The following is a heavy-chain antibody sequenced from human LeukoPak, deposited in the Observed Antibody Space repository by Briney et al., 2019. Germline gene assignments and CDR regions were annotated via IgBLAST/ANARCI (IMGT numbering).Heavy chain of an antibody. J-gene: IGHJ4*02. CDR3: ARRPSGTRTFDY. Sequence: GESLQISCKGSGYSFTTYWIGWVRQMPGKDLEWMGVIYPADYTTVYSPSFQGQVAISADKSVSTAYLQWTSLKASDTAMYYCARRPSGTRTFDYWGQGSLVTVSS. CDR2: IYPADYTT. CDR1: GYSFTTYW. D-gene: IGHD1-1*01. V-gene: IGHV5-51*01.